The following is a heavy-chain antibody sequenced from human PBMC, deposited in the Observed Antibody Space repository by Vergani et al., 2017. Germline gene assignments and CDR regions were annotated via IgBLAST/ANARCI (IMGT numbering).Heavy chain of an antibody. CDR1: GYTFTAYY. V-gene: IGHV1-46*01. Sequence: QVQLVQSGAEVGKPGASVKISCKASGYTFTAYYIHWVRQAPEQGLEWVGVISPDGFSTFYAQKFQGRVTITRDTSTSTVYVEVTSLRSDDTAVYYCARDNGESDYGDYGYAGRQGHVGVWGHGTLVTVSS. D-gene: IGHD4-17*01. CDR3: ARDNGESDYGDYGYAGRQGHVGV. J-gene: IGHJ4*01. CDR2: ISPDGFST.